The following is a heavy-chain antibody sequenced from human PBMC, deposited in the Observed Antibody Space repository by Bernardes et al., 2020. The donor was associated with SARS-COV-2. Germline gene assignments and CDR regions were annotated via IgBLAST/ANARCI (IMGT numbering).Heavy chain of an antibody. CDR3: ARHLNYRSGTPAASCWFDP. D-gene: IGHD3-10*01. Sequence: TLSLTCTVPGGPISSSSYYWGWIRQPPGKGLEWIGSIYYRGSTYYNPSLQNRVTISVDTSKHQFSLKLSSVTAADTAVYYCARHLNYRSGTPAASCWFDPWGQGTLVTVSS. CDR2: IYYRGST. CDR1: GGPISSSSYY. J-gene: IGHJ5*02. V-gene: IGHV4-39*01.